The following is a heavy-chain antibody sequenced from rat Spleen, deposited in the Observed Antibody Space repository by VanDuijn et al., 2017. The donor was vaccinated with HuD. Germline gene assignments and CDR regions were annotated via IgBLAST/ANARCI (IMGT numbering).Heavy chain of an antibody. V-gene: IGHV3-1*01. Sequence: EVQLQESGPGLVKPSQSLSLTCSVTGYSINSTYWGWIRKFPGNKMEWMGYISYSGSTTYNPSLKSRISITRDTSKNQLFLQLNSVTTEDTATYYCARYRNTMGLFDFWGQGVMVTVSS. CDR2: ISYSGST. J-gene: IGHJ2*01. CDR1: GYSINSTY. CDR3: ARYRNTMGLFDF. D-gene: IGHD1-7*01.